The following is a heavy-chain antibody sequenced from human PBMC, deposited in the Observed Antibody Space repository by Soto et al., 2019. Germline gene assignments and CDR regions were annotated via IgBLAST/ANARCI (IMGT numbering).Heavy chain of an antibody. CDR3: ATDSPLGPNPIRRFAP. V-gene: IGHV1-69*12. D-gene: IGHD3-3*02. J-gene: IGHJ5*02. CDR2: IIPIFKTA. CDR1: GGTFSTYG. Sequence: QVQLVQSGAEVKKPGSSVRVSCKTSGGTFSTYGINWVRQAPGQGLEWMGGIIPIFKTANYAQRFQDRVTITADGSTHTAYMELISLTSEDTAVYYCATDSPLGPNPIRRFAPWGQGTLVTVSS.